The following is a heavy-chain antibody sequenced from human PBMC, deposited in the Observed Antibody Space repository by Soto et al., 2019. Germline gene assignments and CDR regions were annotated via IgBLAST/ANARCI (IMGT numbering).Heavy chain of an antibody. D-gene: IGHD2-21*02. CDR2: TSGSGGNA. V-gene: IGHV3-23*01. Sequence: GGFLRLSCAVSGFTFSNYAMSWVRQAPGKGLEWVSSTSGSGGNAYYADSVKGRFTISRDNSKDTLYLQMDSLRAEDTAVYYCTKGARAVTAKLPIDYWGQGTLVTVSS. CDR3: TKGARAVTAKLPIDY. J-gene: IGHJ4*02. CDR1: GFTFSNYA.